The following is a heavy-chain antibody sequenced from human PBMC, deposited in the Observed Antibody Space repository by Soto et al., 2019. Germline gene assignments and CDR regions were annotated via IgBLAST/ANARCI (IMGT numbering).Heavy chain of an antibody. CDR1: GFTFSSYA. D-gene: IGHD6-13*01. Sequence: GGSLRLSCAASGFTFSSYAMHWVRQAPGKGLEWVAVISYDGSNKYYADSVKGRFTISRDNSKNTLYLQMNSLRAEDTAVYYCARCQQLVHFRSYGMDVWGQGTTVTVSS. V-gene: IGHV3-30-3*01. J-gene: IGHJ6*02. CDR2: ISYDGSNK. CDR3: ARCQQLVHFRSYGMDV.